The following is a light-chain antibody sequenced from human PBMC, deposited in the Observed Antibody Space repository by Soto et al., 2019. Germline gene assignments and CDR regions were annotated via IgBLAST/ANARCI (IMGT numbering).Light chain of an antibody. CDR1: SSDVGGYSY. J-gene: IGLJ1*01. CDR3: SSYTTSNTRQIV. V-gene: IGLV2-14*01. CDR2: DVS. Sequence: QSALTQPASVSGSPGQSITISCTGTSSDVGGYSYVSWYQQHPGKAPKFMIYDVSNRPSGVSNRFSGSKSGNTASLTISGLQAEDEADYYCSSYTTSNTRQIVFGTGTKVTV.